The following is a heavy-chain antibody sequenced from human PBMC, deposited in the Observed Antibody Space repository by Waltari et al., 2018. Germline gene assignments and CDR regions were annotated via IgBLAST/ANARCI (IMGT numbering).Heavy chain of an antibody. CDR2: ISAYNGNT. CDR1: GYTFTSYG. D-gene: IGHD6-13*01. J-gene: IGHJ4*02. Sequence: QVQLVPSGAEVTKPGSSVKVSCKASGYTFTSYGLSWLRQAPGQGLEWMGWISAYNGNTNYAQKLQGRVTMTTDTSTSTAYMELRSLRSDDTAVYYCARVPAAAGIFDYWGQGTLVTVSS. CDR3: ARVPAAAGIFDY. V-gene: IGHV1-18*01.